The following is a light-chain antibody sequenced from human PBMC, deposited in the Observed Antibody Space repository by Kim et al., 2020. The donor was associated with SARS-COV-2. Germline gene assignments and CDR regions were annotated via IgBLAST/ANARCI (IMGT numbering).Light chain of an antibody. V-gene: IGKV1-27*01. CDR2: GAS. CDR1: QGISNS. Sequence: DIQMTQSPSSLSASVGDSVTITCRASQGISNSLAWYQQKPGKVPQLLIYGASTLQSGVPSRFSGSGSGTDFTLTISSLQPEDVATYYCQKYNSDPRTFGQGTKLEI. J-gene: IGKJ2*01. CDR3: QKYNSDPRT.